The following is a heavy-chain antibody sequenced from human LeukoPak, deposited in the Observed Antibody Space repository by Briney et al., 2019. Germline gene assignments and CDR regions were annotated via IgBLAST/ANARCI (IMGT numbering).Heavy chain of an antibody. Sequence: PGRSLRVSCAGSGFTFSSFAMHWVRQSPGKGLEWVAVISYDGSNKYYADSVKGRFTISRDNSKNTLYVQMNSLRAEDTAVYYCARVGRGYSFNVYYFDYWGQGTLVTVSS. CDR3: ARVGRGYSFNVYYFDY. CDR1: GFTFSSFA. V-gene: IGHV3-30*03. J-gene: IGHJ4*02. CDR2: ISYDGSNK. D-gene: IGHD5-18*01.